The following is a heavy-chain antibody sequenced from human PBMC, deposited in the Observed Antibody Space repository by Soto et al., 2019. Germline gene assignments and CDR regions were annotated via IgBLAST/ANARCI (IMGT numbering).Heavy chain of an antibody. Sequence: GGSLRLSCAASSFTYSDYAMTWVRQAPGKGLEWVSAISGSGGSTYYADSVKGRFTISRDNSKNTLYLQMGSLRAEDMAVYYCARGQGANYYYDNANGVWGQGTSVSVCS. CDR1: SFTYSDYA. J-gene: IGHJ6*02. V-gene: IGHV3-23*01. CDR2: ISGSGGST. CDR3: ARGQGANYYYDNANGV.